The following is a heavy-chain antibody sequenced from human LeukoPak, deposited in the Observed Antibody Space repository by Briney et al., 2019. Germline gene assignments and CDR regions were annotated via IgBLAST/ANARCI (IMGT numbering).Heavy chain of an antibody. J-gene: IGHJ4*02. CDR3: AALIAAASPPGY. Sequence: ASVKVSCKASGFTFTSSAMQWVRQARGQRLEWIGRIVVGSGNTNYAQKFQERVTITRDMSTSTAYMELSSLRSEDTAVYYCAALIAAASPPGYWGQGTLVTVSS. CDR2: IVVGSGNT. CDR1: GFTFTSSA. D-gene: IGHD6-13*01. V-gene: IGHV1-58*02.